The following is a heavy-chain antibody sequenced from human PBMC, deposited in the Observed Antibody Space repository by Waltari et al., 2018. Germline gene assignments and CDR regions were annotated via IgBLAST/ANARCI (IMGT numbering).Heavy chain of an antibody. CDR2: IIPIVGTA. CDR3: ARGGSAAAPYYGMDV. D-gene: IGHD6-13*01. J-gene: IGHJ6*02. Sequence: QVQLVQSGAEVKKPGSSVKVSCKASGGTFRSYPISWVRPTPGQGLEWMGGIIPIVGTANYAQKFQGRVTITADESTSTAYMELSSLRAEDTAVYYCARGGSAAAPYYGMDVWGQGTTVTVSS. V-gene: IGHV1-69*01. CDR1: GGTFRSYP.